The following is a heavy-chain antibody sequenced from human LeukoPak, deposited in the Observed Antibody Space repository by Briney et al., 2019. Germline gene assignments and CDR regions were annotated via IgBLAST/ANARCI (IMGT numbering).Heavy chain of an antibody. V-gene: IGHV5-51*01. CDR3: ARRDSSGYYVFDY. D-gene: IGHD3-22*01. CDR2: IYPGDSDT. Sequence: GESLKISCKGSGYSFTSYWIAWARQMPGKGLEWMGIIYPGDSDTRYSPSFQGQVTISADKSIRIAYLQWSSLKASDTAMYYCARRDSSGYYVFDYWGQGTLVTVSS. J-gene: IGHJ4*02. CDR1: GYSFTSYW.